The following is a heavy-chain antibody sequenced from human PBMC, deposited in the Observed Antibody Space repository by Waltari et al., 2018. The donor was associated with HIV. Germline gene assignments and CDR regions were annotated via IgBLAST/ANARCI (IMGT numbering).Heavy chain of an antibody. Sequence: QVQLVQSGAEVKKPGASVKVSCKASGYTFTNFYMHWVRQAPGQGLHWLGIIDPSGGRTVYARKFQGRVTMTRDTSTSTLYMELSSLRSEDTAVYYCARGFSGFDYWGQGTLVTVSS. CDR2: IDPSGGRT. V-gene: IGHV1-46*01. J-gene: IGHJ4*02. CDR1: GYTFTNFY. CDR3: ARGFSGFDY.